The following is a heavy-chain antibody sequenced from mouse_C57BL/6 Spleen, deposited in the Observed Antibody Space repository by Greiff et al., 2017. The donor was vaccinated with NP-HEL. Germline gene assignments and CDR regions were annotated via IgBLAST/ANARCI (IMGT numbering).Heavy chain of an antibody. J-gene: IGHJ4*01. Sequence: EVKLVESGPELVKPGASVKISCKASGYSFTDYNMNWVKQSHGKSLEWIGVINPNYGTTSSNQKFKGTATLTVDQSSSTSYMQLNSLTSEDSAVYYCERWRDGGYAMDYWGQGTSVTVAS. V-gene: IGHV1-39*01. CDR1: GYSFTDYN. CDR2: INPNYGTT. D-gene: IGHD3-3*01. CDR3: ERWRDGGYAMDY.